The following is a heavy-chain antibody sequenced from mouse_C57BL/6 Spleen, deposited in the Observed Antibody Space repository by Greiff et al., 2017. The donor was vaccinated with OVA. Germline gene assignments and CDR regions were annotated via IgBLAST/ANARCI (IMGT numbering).Heavy chain of an antibody. V-gene: IGHV1-69*01. Sequence: QVQLQQPGAELVMPGASVKLSCKASGYTFTSYWMHWVKQRPGQGLEWIGELDPSDSYTNYNQKFKGKSTLTVDKSSSTAYMQLSSLTSEDSAVYYCAREIKGYAMDYWGQGTSVTVSS. D-gene: IGHD1-3*01. J-gene: IGHJ4*01. CDR3: AREIKGYAMDY. CDR2: LDPSDSYT. CDR1: GYTFTSYW.